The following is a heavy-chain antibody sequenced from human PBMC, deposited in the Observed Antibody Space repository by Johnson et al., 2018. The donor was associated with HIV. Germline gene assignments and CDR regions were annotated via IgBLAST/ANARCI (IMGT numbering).Heavy chain of an antibody. CDR2: ISSDGGST. D-gene: IGHD1-26*01. V-gene: IGHV3-64*01. CDR3: ARPTLSFQWELQGGIDAFDI. J-gene: IGHJ3*02. Sequence: VQLVESGGGLVQPGGSLRLSCTASGFPFSTYAMHWVRQAPGKGLEYVSAISSDGGSTYYANSVKGPFTISRDNSKNTLYLQMGSLRAEDMAVYYCARPTLSFQWELQGGIDAFDIWGQGTMVTVSS. CDR1: GFPFSTYA.